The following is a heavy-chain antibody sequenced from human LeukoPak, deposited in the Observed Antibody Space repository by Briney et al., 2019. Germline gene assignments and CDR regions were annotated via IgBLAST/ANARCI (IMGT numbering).Heavy chain of an antibody. CDR2: ISNSGTT. CDR1: GGSINDYY. CDR3: ARVVRGAVTSNCFDP. Sequence: SETLSLTCTVSGGSINDYYWNWIRQAPGKGLGWIGYISNSGTTDYNPSLKSRVTMSVDTSNNEFSLRLTSVTAADTAMYYCARVVRGAVTSNCFDPWGQGTLVTVSS. J-gene: IGHJ5*02. V-gene: IGHV4-59*01. D-gene: IGHD4-17*01.